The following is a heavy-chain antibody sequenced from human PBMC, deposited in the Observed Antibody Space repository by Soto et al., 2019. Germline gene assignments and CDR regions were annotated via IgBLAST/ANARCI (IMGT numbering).Heavy chain of an antibody. Sequence: SESLSLTCTVSGASIISTDYYWGWIRQPPGKGLEWIESIYYSGSIYYNPSLKSRVTTSVDTSKNQFSLKLTSATAADTAVYYCARQGALRREQLVTIDLWGQGTLVTVSS. CDR1: GASIISTDYY. D-gene: IGHD3-16*01. CDR3: ARQGALRREQLVTIDL. J-gene: IGHJ4*02. V-gene: IGHV4-39*01. CDR2: IYYSGSI.